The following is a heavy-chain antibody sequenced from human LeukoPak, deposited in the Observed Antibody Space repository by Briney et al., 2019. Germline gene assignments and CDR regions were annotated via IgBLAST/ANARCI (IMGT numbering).Heavy chain of an antibody. V-gene: IGHV3-7*04. CDR1: GFPFSSYW. J-gene: IGHJ4*02. CDR2: IKQDGSKK. Sequence: GGSLRLSCVASGFPFSSYWMTWVRQAPGKGLEWVANIKQDGSKKSYVDSVKGRFTISRDNAKNSLYLQMNSLRVEDTAIYYCTRVGYIDEGVDYWGQGTLVTVSS. CDR3: TRVGYIDEGVDY. D-gene: IGHD5-24*01.